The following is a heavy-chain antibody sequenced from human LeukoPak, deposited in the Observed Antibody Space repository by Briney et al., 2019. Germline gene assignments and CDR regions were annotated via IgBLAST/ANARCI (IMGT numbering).Heavy chain of an antibody. CDR3: ARDQYYYDSSGYYYFDY. V-gene: IGHV3-33*01. J-gene: IGHJ4*02. D-gene: IGHD3-22*01. Sequence: SGGSLRLSCAASGFTFSSYGMHWVRQAPGKGLEWVAVIWYDGSNKYYADSVKGRFTISRDNSKNTLYLQMNSLRAEDTAVYYCARDQYYYDSSGYYYFDYWGQGTLVTVSS. CDR1: GFTFSSYG. CDR2: IWYDGSNK.